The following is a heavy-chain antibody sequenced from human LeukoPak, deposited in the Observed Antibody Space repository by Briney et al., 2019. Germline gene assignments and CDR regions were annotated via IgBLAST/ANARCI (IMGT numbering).Heavy chain of an antibody. V-gene: IGHV3-48*01. D-gene: IGHD2/OR15-2a*01. CDR2: ISGDGNAK. CDR3: ARDYVYAFDY. Sequence: PGGSLRLSCAASGFSFSIINWVRQAPGKGLEWVSYISGDGNAKHYTDSVKGRFTISRDNAKNALYLQMNSLRAEDTAVYFCARDYVYAFDYWGQGTLVTVSS. J-gene: IGHJ4*02. CDR1: GFSFSI.